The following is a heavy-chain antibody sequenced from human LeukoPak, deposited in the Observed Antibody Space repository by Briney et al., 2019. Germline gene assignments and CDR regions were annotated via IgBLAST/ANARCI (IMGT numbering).Heavy chain of an antibody. D-gene: IGHD3-3*01. CDR3: ARAGVVWFDP. V-gene: IGHV4-34*01. CDR2: INHSGST. Sequence: TSETLSLTCTVSGGSISGYYWSWIRQPPGKGLEWIGEINHSGSTNYNPSLKSRVTISVDTSKNQFSLKLSSVTAADTAVYYCARAGVVWFDPWGQGTLVTVSS. CDR1: GGSISGYY. J-gene: IGHJ5*02.